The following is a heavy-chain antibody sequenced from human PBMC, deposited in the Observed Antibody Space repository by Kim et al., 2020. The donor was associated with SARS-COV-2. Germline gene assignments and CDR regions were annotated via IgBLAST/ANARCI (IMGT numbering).Heavy chain of an antibody. J-gene: IGHJ4*02. Sequence: GGSLRLSCAASGFTFSSYAMHWVRQAPGKGLEWVAVISYDGSNKYYADSVKGRFTISRDNSKNTLYLQMNSLRAEDTAVYYCARDPSFGYCSGGSCYSLDYWGQGTLVTVSS. CDR1: GFTFSSYA. CDR2: ISYDGSNK. D-gene: IGHD2-15*01. V-gene: IGHV3-30-3*01. CDR3: ARDPSFGYCSGGSCYSLDY.